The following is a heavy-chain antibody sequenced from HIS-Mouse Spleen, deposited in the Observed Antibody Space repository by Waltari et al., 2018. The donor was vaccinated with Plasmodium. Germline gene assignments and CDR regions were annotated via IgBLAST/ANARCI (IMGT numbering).Heavy chain of an antibody. CDR1: GFPFLSTS. Sequence: EVQLVESGGGLFMPGGSLRLSCSASGFPFLSTSLNWVRQAPGKGLEWVSSISSSSSYIYYADSVKGRFTISRDNAKNSLYLQMNSLRAEDTAVYYCARDRSAAALLGYWGQGTLVTVSS. CDR2: ISSSSSYI. J-gene: IGHJ4*02. D-gene: IGHD6-13*01. CDR3: ARDRSAAALLGY. V-gene: IGHV3-21*01.